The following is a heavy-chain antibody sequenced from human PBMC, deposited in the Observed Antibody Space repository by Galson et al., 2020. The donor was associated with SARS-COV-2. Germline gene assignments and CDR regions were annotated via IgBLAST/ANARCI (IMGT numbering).Heavy chain of an antibody. CDR1: GGSISSGPYY. J-gene: IGHJ4*02. Sequence: SETLSLTCTVSGGSISSGPYYWGWVRQPPGKGLEWIGSTYYSGRTYSNPSLKSRVSISADPSKNQFSLKLSPVTAADTAVYFCARYDYGDIRPAFDYWGQGILVTVSS. CDR3: ARYDYGDIRPAFDY. D-gene: IGHD4-17*01. V-gene: IGHV4-39*07. CDR2: TYYSGRT.